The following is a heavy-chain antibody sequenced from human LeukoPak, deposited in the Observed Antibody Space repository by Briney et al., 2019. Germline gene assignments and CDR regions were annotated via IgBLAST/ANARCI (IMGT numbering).Heavy chain of an antibody. Sequence: GGSLRLSCAASGFTFRSYGIHWVRQAPGKGLEWVAFVRSDGGNTYYVDSVEGRFTISRDNSKNMLYLQMHSLTAEDTAVFYCARELGGMTSLPVFGHWGQGTLVTVSS. D-gene: IGHD6-13*01. CDR1: GFTFRSYG. CDR3: ARELGGMTSLPVFGH. V-gene: IGHV3-30*02. CDR2: VRSDGGNT. J-gene: IGHJ4*02.